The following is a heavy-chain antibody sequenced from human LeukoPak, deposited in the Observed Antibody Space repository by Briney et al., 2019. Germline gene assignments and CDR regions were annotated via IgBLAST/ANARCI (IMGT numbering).Heavy chain of an antibody. V-gene: IGHV3-23*01. CDR2: ISGSGGST. J-gene: IGHJ4*02. Sequence: GGSLRLSCAASGLTFSSYAMSWVRQASGKGLEWVSAISGSGGSTYYADSVKGRFTISRDNSKNTLYLQMNGLRAEDTAVYYCAKVPKDYYGSGSYYYYFDYWGQGTLVTVSS. CDR1: GLTFSSYA. CDR3: AKVPKDYYGSGSYYYYFDY. D-gene: IGHD3-10*01.